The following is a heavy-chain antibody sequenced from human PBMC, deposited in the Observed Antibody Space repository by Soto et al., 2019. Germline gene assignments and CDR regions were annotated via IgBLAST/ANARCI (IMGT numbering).Heavy chain of an antibody. CDR3: VSRDY. Sequence: RLSCAASGFTFRDSHINWIRQAPGKGLEWVSYISSSGGAIFYADSVKGRFTISRDNAKNSVYLHMSGLRGEDSAMYYCVSRDYGGQGTQVTVLL. CDR1: GFTFRDSH. V-gene: IGHV3-11*01. J-gene: IGHJ4*02. CDR2: ISSSGGAI.